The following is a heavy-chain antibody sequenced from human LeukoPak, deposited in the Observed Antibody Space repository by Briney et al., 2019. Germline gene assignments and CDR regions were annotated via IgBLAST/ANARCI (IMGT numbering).Heavy chain of an antibody. D-gene: IGHD3-10*01. V-gene: IGHV3-23*01. CDR1: GFTFSSYG. Sequence: GGSLRLSCAASGFTFSSYGMSWVRQAPGKGPEWVSAISGSGGSTYYADSVKGRFTISRDNSKNTLFLQMDSLKADDTAVYYCVTRGGSGSYYRWAFAYWGQGTLVTVSS. CDR3: VTRGGSGSYYRWAFAY. J-gene: IGHJ4*02. CDR2: ISGSGGST.